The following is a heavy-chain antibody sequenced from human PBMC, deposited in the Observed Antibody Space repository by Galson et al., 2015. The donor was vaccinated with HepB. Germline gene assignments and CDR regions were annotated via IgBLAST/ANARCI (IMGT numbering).Heavy chain of an antibody. Sequence: SLRLSCAASGFTFSNAWMSWVRQAPGKGLEWVGRIKSKTDGGTTDYAAPVKGRFTISRDDSKNTLYLQMNSLKTEDTAVYYCTTDMLEVGAIRFGDYWGQGTLVTVSS. CDR3: TTDMLEVGAIRFGDY. D-gene: IGHD1-26*01. V-gene: IGHV3-15*01. CDR1: GFTFSNAW. CDR2: IKSKTDGGTT. J-gene: IGHJ4*02.